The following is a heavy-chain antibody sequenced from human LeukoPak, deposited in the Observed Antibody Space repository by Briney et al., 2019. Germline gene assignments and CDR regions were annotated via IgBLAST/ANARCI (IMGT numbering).Heavy chain of an antibody. CDR3: AKDIAQGGNYYDSSGYDY. CDR2: INWNGGST. CDR1: GFTFDDYG. J-gene: IGHJ4*02. V-gene: IGHV3-20*04. D-gene: IGHD3-22*01. Sequence: GGSLRLSCAASGFTFDDYGMSWVRQAPGKGLEWVSGINWNGGSTGYADSVKGRFTISRDNAKNSLYLQMNSLRAEDTALYYCAKDIAQGGNYYDSSGYDYWGQGTLVTVSS.